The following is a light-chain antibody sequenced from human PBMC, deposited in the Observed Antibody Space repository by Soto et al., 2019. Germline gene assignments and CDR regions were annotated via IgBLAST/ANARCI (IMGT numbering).Light chain of an antibody. J-gene: IGKJ4*01. Sequence: DIQLTQSPSSLSASVGDRASITCRTSQTISTFLNWYHQRPGQAPKLLIYSISNLQSGVPSRFSGGGAGTEFTLTISSLQPEDFGSYYCQQTYNLPPTFGGGTRVQIK. CDR3: QQTYNLPPT. V-gene: IGKV1-39*01. CDR2: SIS. CDR1: QTISTF.